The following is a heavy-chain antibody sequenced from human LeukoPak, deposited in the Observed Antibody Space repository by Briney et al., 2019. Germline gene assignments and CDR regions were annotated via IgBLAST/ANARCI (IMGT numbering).Heavy chain of an antibody. CDR2: ISYDGSNK. CDR1: GFTFSSYA. Sequence: SGGSLRLSCAASGFTFSSYAMHWVRQAPGKGLEWVAVISYDGSNKYYADSVKGRFTISRDNSKNTLYLQMNSLRAEDTAVYYWARDRGFLEWCPPPIGYYFDYWGQGTLVTVSS. D-gene: IGHD3-3*01. CDR3: ARDRGFLEWCPPPIGYYFDY. V-gene: IGHV3-30-3*01. J-gene: IGHJ4*02.